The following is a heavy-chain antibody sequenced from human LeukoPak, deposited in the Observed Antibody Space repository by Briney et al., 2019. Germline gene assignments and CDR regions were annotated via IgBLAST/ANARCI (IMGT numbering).Heavy chain of an antibody. CDR3: ARDRVTISMNAFDI. V-gene: IGHV4-59*01. Sequence: SETLSLTCTVSGGSISSYYWSWMRQPPGKGLEWIGYIYYSRSTNYNPSLKSRVTISVDTSKNQFSLKLSSVTAADTAVYYCARDRVTISMNAFDIWGQGTMVTVSS. CDR2: IYYSRST. D-gene: IGHD3-10*01. J-gene: IGHJ3*02. CDR1: GGSISSYY.